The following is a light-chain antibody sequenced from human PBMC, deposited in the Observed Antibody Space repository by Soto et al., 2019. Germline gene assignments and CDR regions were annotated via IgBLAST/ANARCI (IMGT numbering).Light chain of an antibody. CDR1: SSDVGGYNY. Sequence: QSVLTQPASVSGSPGQSITISCTGTSSDVGGYNYVSWYQQNPGKAPKLMIYDVSNRPSGLSNRFSGSKSGNTASLTISGLQAEDEADYYCSSYTSSINRVFGGGTQLTVL. CDR2: DVS. V-gene: IGLV2-14*01. J-gene: IGLJ2*01. CDR3: SSYTSSINRV.